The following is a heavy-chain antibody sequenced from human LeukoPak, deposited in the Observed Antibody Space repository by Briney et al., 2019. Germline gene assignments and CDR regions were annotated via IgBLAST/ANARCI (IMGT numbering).Heavy chain of an antibody. Sequence: GRSLRLSCVASGFTFSSYGMHWVRQAPGKGLEWVAVTWYDGTNKYYADSVKGRFTISRDNSKNTLFLQMNSLRAEDTAVYYCARDQERRGNYCDHWGQGTLVTVSS. V-gene: IGHV3-33*01. D-gene: IGHD3-10*01. CDR1: GFTFSSYG. CDR3: ARDQERRGNYCDH. CDR2: TWYDGTNK. J-gene: IGHJ4*02.